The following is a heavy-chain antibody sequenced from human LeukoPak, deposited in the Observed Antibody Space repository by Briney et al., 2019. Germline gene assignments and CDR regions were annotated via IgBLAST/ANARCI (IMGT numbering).Heavy chain of an antibody. CDR3: ARALYYDSSGYPTAVDY. CDR1: GGSISSYY. Sequence: SETLSLTCTVSGGSISSYYWSWIRQPAGKGLEWIGRINTSGSTNYNPSLKSRVTMSVDTSKNQFSLKLSSVTAADTAVYYCARALYYDSSGYPTAVDYWGQGTLVSVSS. V-gene: IGHV4-4*07. CDR2: INTSGST. D-gene: IGHD3-22*01. J-gene: IGHJ4*02.